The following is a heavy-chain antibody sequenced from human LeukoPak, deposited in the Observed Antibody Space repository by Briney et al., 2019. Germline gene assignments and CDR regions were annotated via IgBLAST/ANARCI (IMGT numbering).Heavy chain of an antibody. CDR1: GFTFSSYA. V-gene: IGHV3-23*01. CDR2: ISGSGGST. Sequence: GGSLRLSCAASGFTFSSYAMSWVRQAPGKGLEWVSAISGSGGSTYYADSVKGRFTISRHNSKTTLYLQMNSLRAEDTPVYYCAKGNYYDSSGHFHYWGQGTLVTVSS. J-gene: IGHJ4*02. CDR3: AKGNYYDSSGHFHY. D-gene: IGHD3-22*01.